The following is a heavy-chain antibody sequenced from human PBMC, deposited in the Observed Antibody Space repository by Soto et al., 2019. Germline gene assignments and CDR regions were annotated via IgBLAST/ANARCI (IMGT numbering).Heavy chain of an antibody. CDR2: IWYDGSNK. CDR1: GFSFSSYD. D-gene: IGHD6-13*01. Sequence: QVQLVESGGGVVQPGTSLRLSCAASGFSFSSYDIHWVRQAPGKGLEWVAVIWYDGSNKYYADSVKGRFIISRDNSKNTLYLQMNSLRADDTAVYYCARGYRSSRDLGYWGQGTLVTVSS. J-gene: IGHJ4*02. V-gene: IGHV3-33*01. CDR3: ARGYRSSRDLGY.